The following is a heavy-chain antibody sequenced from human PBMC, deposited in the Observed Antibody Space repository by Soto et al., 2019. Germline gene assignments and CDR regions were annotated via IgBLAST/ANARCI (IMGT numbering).Heavy chain of an antibody. D-gene: IGHD6-19*01. V-gene: IGHV3-30-3*01. Sequence: QVPLVESGGGVVQPGRSLRLSCAASGFTFSSYAMHWVRQAPGKGLEWVAVISYDGSNKYYADSVKGRFTISRDNSKNTLYLQMNSLRAEDTAVYYCARDVYSSGLNPFDYWGQGTLVTVSS. CDR1: GFTFSSYA. CDR2: ISYDGSNK. CDR3: ARDVYSSGLNPFDY. J-gene: IGHJ4*02.